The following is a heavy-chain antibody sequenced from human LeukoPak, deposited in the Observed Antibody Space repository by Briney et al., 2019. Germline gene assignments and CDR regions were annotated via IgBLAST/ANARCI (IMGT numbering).Heavy chain of an antibody. CDR3: ARVYRAATGSLGDY. V-gene: IGHV3-7*01. Sequence: PGGSLRLSCAASGFTFSVYYMSWVRQAPGKGLEWVANIKQDGSEKYYVDSVKGRFTISRDNSKNTLYLQMTSLRAEDTAVYYCARVYRAATGSLGDYWGQGTLVTVSS. CDR2: IKQDGSEK. CDR1: GFTFSVYY. J-gene: IGHJ4*02. D-gene: IGHD6-13*01.